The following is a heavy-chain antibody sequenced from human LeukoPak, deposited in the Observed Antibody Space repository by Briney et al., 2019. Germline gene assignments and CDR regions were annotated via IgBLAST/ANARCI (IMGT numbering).Heavy chain of an antibody. CDR3: AKAPAISSGAFEY. V-gene: IGHV3-23*01. Sequence: GGSLRLSCAASGFTFSSYAMSWVRQAPGKGLEWVSGISGSGGNTYYADSVKGRFTISRDNSKNTLYLQMNSLRAEDTAVYYCAKAPAISSGAFEYWGQGTLVTVSS. J-gene: IGHJ4*02. CDR2: ISGSGGNT. CDR1: GFTFSSYA. D-gene: IGHD3-10*01.